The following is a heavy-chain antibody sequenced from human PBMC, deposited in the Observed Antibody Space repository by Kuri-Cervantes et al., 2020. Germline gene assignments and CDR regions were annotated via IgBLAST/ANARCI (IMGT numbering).Heavy chain of an antibody. CDR1: GGSFNGYL. CDR2: IDHSGGT. D-gene: IGHD6-13*01. Sequence: SETLSLTCDVYGGSFNGYLWSWIRQTPGKGLEWIGEIDHSGGTNYNPSLTGRVTISVDTSKSQFSLKMSSVTAADTAVYYCARASSEQLGGYYYYYMDVWGKGTTATVSS. V-gene: IGHV4-34*01. CDR3: ARASSEQLGGYYYYYMDV. J-gene: IGHJ6*03.